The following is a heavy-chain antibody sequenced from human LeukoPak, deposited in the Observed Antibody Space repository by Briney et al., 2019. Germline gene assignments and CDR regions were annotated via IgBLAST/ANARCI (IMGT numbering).Heavy chain of an antibody. CDR3: ARGGYYDPLDY. CDR2: FYYTGST. J-gene: IGHJ4*02. V-gene: IGHV4-59*09. D-gene: IGHD3-3*01. Sequence: CILYFYYTGSTNYNPSLHTGGTISVDTSKNQRSLREISVTAADTAVYYCARGGYYDPLDYWGQGTLVTVSS.